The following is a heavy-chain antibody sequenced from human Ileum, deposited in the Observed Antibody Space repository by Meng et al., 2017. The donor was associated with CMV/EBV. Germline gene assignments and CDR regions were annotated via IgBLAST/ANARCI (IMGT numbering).Heavy chain of an antibody. V-gene: IGHV1-3*01. CDR1: GYNFTNYA. J-gene: IGHJ4*02. CDR2: VNGANGNT. Sequence: PCKASGYNFTNYAMHWGRQAPGQGPEWMGWVNGANGNTKYSQKFQGRVTFTRDTSASTAYMDLTSLRSEDTALYYCARIAYGAHFDYWGRGTLVTVSS. CDR3: ARIAYGAHFDY. D-gene: IGHD4-17*01.